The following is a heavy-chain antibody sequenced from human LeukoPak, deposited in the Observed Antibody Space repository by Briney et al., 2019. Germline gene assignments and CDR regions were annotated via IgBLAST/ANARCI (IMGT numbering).Heavy chain of an antibody. J-gene: IGHJ4*02. Sequence: ASVKVSCKDSGYTFTGYYMHWVRQAPGRGLEWLGWISAYNGNTNYAQKLQGRVIVTTDTSTSTTYMELRSLRSDDTAVYYCVRRPVEAMGFCDYWGQGTLVTVSS. V-gene: IGHV1-18*04. CDR3: VRRPVEAMGFCDY. CDR1: GYTFTGYY. CDR2: ISAYNGNT. D-gene: IGHD6-19*01.